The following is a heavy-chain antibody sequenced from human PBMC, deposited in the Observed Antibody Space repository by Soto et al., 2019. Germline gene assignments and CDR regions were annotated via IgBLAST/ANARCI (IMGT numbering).Heavy chain of an antibody. J-gene: IGHJ5*02. D-gene: IGHD3-10*01. CDR1: GGSXXXYX. V-gene: IGHV4-34*02. CDR3: ARGDYGQYDAYNWFDP. Sequence: QVRXQXWGAGLVXPXXXLSLTCXXXGGSXXXYXXSXXXXXXXXXXXWIGEVCPGGRNNYSPTLKREVRIAVEGSKNQFPLRLTSVTVADTAVYYCARGDYGQYDAYNWFDPWGQGNLVIVAS. CDR2: VCPGGRN.